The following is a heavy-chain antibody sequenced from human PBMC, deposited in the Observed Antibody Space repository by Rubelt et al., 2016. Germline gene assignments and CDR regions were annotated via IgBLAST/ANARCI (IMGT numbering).Heavy chain of an antibody. D-gene: IGHD4-11*01. CDR3: ARPYSNYDGYYYGMDV. J-gene: IGHJ6*02. CDR2: IYYSGST. Sequence: QVQLQESGPGLVKPSQTLSLTCAVSGGSISSGGYSWSWIRQPPGKGLEWIGYIYYSGSTYYNPSLKSRVTISLDTSKNQFALKLSSVTAADTAVYYCARPYSNYDGYYYGMDVWGQGTTVTVSS. CDR1: GGSISSGGYS. V-gene: IGHV4-30-4*07.